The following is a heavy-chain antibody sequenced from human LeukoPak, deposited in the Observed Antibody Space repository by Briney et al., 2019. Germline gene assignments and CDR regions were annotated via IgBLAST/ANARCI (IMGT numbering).Heavy chain of an antibody. D-gene: IGHD5-18*01. CDR3: ARGRGYTYGHRGSFDY. CDR2: INPNSGGT. V-gene: IGHV1-2*02. J-gene: IGHJ4*02. Sequence: ASVKVSCKASGYPFSGYYIHWVRQAPGQGLEWMGWINPNSGGTNYAQKFQGRVTMTRDTSISTAYMELTSLRSDDTAVYYCARGRGYTYGHRGSFDYWGQGTLVTVSS. CDR1: GYPFSGYY.